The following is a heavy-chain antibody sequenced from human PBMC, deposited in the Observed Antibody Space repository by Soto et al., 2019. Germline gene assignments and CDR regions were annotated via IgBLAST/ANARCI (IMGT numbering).Heavy chain of an antibody. CDR1: GYTFTSYY. V-gene: IGHV1-46*01. D-gene: IGHD5-12*01. CDR3: ARDPGYSGYEPERFFDY. J-gene: IGHJ4*02. Sequence: ASVKVSCKASGYTFTSYYMHWVRQAPGQGLEWMGIINPSGGSTSYAQKFQGRVTMTRDTSTSTVYMELSSLRSEDTAVYYCARDPGYSGYEPERFFDYWGQGTLVTVSS. CDR2: INPSGGST.